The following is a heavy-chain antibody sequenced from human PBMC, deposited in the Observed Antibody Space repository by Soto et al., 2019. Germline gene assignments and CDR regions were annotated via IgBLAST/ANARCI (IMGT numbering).Heavy chain of an antibody. Sequence: SETLSLTCAVYGGSFSGYYWSWIRQPPGKGLEWIGEINHSGSTNYNPSLKSRVTISVDTSKNQFSLKLSSVTAADTAVYYCARNSVQLWRKNNWFDPWGQGTLVTVSS. V-gene: IGHV4-34*01. CDR1: GGSFSGYY. J-gene: IGHJ5*02. CDR3: ARNSVQLWRKNNWFDP. D-gene: IGHD5-18*01. CDR2: INHSGST.